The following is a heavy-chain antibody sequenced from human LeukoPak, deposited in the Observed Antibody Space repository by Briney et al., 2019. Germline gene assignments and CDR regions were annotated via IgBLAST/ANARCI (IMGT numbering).Heavy chain of an antibody. V-gene: IGHV3-30*02. J-gene: IGHJ4*02. D-gene: IGHD5-18*01. CDR1: GFTFSSYG. Sequence: PGGSLRLSCAASGFTFSSYGMHWVRQAPGKGLEWVAFIRYDGSNKYYADSVKGRFTISRDNSKNTLYLQMNSLRAEDTAVYYCAKESSEEYSYGPLDYWGQGTLVTVSS. CDR3: AKESSEEYSYGPLDY. CDR2: IRYDGSNK.